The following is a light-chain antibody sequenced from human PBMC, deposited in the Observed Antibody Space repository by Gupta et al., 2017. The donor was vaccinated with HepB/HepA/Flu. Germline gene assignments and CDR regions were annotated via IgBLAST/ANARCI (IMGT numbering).Light chain of an antibody. V-gene: IGLV2-14*03. CDR2: DVT. CDR3: SSFTRSTSTLVL. CDR1: TSDVGGYNS. J-gene: IGLJ3*02. Sequence: QSALPQPASGSGSPGQSITISCTGTTSDVGGYNSVSWYQQYPGKAPKLLIYDVTARPSGISTRFSASKSGNTASLTISGLQTEDEADYFCSSFTRSTSTLVLFGGGTKVTVL.